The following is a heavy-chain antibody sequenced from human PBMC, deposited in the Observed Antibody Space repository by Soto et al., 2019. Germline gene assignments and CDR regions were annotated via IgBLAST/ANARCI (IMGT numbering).Heavy chain of an antibody. D-gene: IGHD3-10*01. CDR3: AREIMVRGVIIFYYYYYGMDV. CDR1: GFTFSIYW. Sequence: GSLTLSCAAXGFTFSIYWIRWVRQAPGKGLEWVANIKQDGSEKYYVDSVKGRFTISRDNAKNSLYLQMNSLRAEDTAVYYCAREIMVRGVIIFYYYYYGMDVWGQGTTVTVSS. J-gene: IGHJ6*02. CDR2: IKQDGSEK. V-gene: IGHV3-7*03.